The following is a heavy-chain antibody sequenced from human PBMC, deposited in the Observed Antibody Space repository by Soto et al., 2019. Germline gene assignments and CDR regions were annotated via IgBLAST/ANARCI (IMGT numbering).Heavy chain of an antibody. CDR2: IYDTGISGYTPST. V-gene: IGHV4-59*01. Sequence: SETLSLTCTVCGGSITSSDCSWIRRPPWKGLEWIAYIYDTGISGYTPSTSYNPSLKSRVTMSVDTSKSQFSLKLTSVTAADTAVYYCARGDDAFFYYGLAVGGQGIAVTVS. CDR1: GGSITSSD. CDR3: ARGDDAFFYYGLAV. J-gene: IGHJ6*02.